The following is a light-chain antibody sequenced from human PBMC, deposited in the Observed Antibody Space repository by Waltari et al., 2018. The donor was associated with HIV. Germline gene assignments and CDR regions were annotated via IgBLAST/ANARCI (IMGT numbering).Light chain of an antibody. Sequence: QSVLTPPPSASGTPGQSVSLSCSGSRSNIGSNYVYCYQHLPGTPPKVVIYRSDQRPSGVPDRFSGSNSGTSASLAISGLRSEDEAHYYCASWDDNLSGWVFGGGTKLTVL. V-gene: IGLV1-47*01. CDR3: ASWDDNLSGWV. CDR2: RSD. CDR1: RSNIGSNY. J-gene: IGLJ3*02.